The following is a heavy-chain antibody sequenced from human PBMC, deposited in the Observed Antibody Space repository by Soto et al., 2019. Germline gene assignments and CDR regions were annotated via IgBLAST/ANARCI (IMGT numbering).Heavy chain of an antibody. J-gene: IGHJ6*02. CDR3: AAGPTGQGNPLYYYYYGMDV. D-gene: IGHD4-17*01. Sequence: ASVKVSCKASGFTFTSSAVQWVRQARGQRLEWIGWIVVGSGNTNYAQKFQERVTITRDMSTSTAYMELSSLRSEDTAVYYCAAGPTGQGNPLYYYYYGMDVWGQGTTVTVSS. CDR1: GFTFTSSA. CDR2: IVVGSGNT. V-gene: IGHV1-58*01.